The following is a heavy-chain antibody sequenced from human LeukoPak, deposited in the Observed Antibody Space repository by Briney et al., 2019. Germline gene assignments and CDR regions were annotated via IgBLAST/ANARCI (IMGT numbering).Heavy chain of an antibody. Sequence: GGSLRLSCAASGFFFSSYGIHWVRQAPGKGLEWVSFIRFDGTTQYYADSVKGRFTISRDNSKFTVHLLMTSLGPEDTAVYYCSKESNYDSSGYFNWGQGTLVTVSS. D-gene: IGHD3-22*01. CDR3: SKESNYDSSGYFN. CDR1: GFFFSSYG. V-gene: IGHV3-30*02. CDR2: IRFDGTTQ. J-gene: IGHJ4*02.